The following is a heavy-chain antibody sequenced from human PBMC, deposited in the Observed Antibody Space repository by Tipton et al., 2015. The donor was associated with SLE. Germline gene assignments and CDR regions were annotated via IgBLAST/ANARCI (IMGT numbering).Heavy chain of an antibody. CDR2: ISYDGSNK. Sequence: SLRLSCAASGFTFSSYLMHWVRQAPGKGLEWVADISYDGSNKYYADSVKGRFTISRDNAKNSLYLQMNSLRAEDTAVYYCARDHRGYDSSGGYFDYWGQGTLVTVSS. CDR3: ARDHRGYDSSGGYFDY. D-gene: IGHD3-22*01. CDR1: GFTFSSYL. V-gene: IGHV3-30-3*01. J-gene: IGHJ4*02.